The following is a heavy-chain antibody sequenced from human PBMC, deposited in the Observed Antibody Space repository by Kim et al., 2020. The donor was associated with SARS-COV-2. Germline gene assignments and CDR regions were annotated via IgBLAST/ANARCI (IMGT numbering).Heavy chain of an antibody. CDR2: IRDSGGNT. V-gene: IGHV3-23*01. Sequence: GGSLRLSCAASGFTFSSSDMRWVRQAPGKGLEWVSAIRDSGGNTYYADSVNGRFTISRDNSKNTLYLQMNSLRAEDTAAYYCAIAWSCGGDCYFFDYWR. J-gene: IGHJ4*01. CDR1: GFTFSSSD. CDR3: AIAWSCGGDCYFFDY. D-gene: IGHD2-21*02.